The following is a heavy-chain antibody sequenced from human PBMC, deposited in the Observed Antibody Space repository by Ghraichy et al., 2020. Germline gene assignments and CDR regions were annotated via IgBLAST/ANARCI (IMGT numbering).Heavy chain of an antibody. CDR2: IIPIFGTA. V-gene: IGHV1-69*13. J-gene: IGHJ3*02. Sequence: SVKVSCKASGGTFSSYAISWVRQAPGQGLEWMGGIIPIFGTANYAQKFQGRVTITADESTSTAYMELSSLRSEDTAVYYCAIATGPPSGDAFDIWGQGTMVTVSS. CDR3: AIATGPPSGDAFDI. CDR1: GGTFSSYA. D-gene: IGHD1-14*01.